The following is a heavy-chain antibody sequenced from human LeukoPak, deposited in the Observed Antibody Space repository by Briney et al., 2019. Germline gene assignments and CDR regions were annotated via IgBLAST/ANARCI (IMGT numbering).Heavy chain of an antibody. J-gene: IGHJ3*02. Sequence: SETLSLTCTVSGCSISDYYWSWIRQPPGERLEWIGYIYYTGTTTYNPSLKSRVTLSIDTSKNQFSLKLSSVTAADTAVYYCTRDRKYYEIWGQGTMVTVSS. CDR1: GCSISDYY. CDR2: IYYTGTT. CDR3: TRDRKYYEI. V-gene: IGHV4-59*01. D-gene: IGHD1-14*01.